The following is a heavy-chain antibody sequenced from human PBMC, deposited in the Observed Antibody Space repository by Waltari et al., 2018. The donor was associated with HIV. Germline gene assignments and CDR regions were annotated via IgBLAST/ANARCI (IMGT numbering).Heavy chain of an antibody. Sequence: QVQLVESGGGVVQPGRSLRLSCAASGFTFNSYPMHWVRQAPGKGLEWVAIISYDGSNKYYADSVKGRFTISRDNSKNTLYLQMNSRRAEDTAVYYCAREGRGSYYPFDYWGQGTPVTVSS. CDR1: GFTFNSYP. D-gene: IGHD1-26*01. CDR3: AREGRGSYYPFDY. J-gene: IGHJ4*02. CDR2: ISYDGSNK. V-gene: IGHV3-30-3*01.